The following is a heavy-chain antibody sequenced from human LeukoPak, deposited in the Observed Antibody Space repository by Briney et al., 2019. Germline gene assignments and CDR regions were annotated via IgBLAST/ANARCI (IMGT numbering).Heavy chain of an antibody. CDR3: ARAQGYYYDSSGKKVGLSYFEY. D-gene: IGHD3-22*01. CDR2: IKQDGSEK. J-gene: IGHJ4*02. V-gene: IGHV3-7*01. CDR1: GFTFSSYW. Sequence: PGGSLRLSCAASGFTFSSYWMSWVRQAPGKGREWVANIKQDGSEKYYVDSVKGRFTIARDNAKNSLYLQMNSLRAEDTAVYYCARAQGYYYDSSGKKVGLSYFEYWGQGTLVTVSS.